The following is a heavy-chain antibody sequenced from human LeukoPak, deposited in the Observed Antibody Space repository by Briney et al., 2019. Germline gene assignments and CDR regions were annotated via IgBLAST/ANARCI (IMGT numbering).Heavy chain of an antibody. V-gene: IGHV3-30-3*01. CDR1: GFTFSSYA. J-gene: IGHJ4*02. D-gene: IGHD6-19*01. CDR2: ISYDGSNK. Sequence: PGGSLRLSCAASGFTFSSYAMHWVRQAPGKGLEWVAVISYDGSNKYYADSVKGRFTISRDNSKNTLYLQMNSLRAEDTAVYYCARVSSQVAVTTYYFDYWGQGTLVTVSS. CDR3: ARVSSQVAVTTYYFDY.